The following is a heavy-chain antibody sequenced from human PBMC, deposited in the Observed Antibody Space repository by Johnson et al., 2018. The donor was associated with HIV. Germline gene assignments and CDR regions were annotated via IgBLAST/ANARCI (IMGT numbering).Heavy chain of an antibody. J-gene: IGHJ3*02. D-gene: IGHD6-19*01. Sequence: VQLVESGGGVVRPGGSLRLSCAASGFTFDDDGMSWVRQAPGKGLERVSGINWNGGSTGYADSVKGRFTISRDNAKNSLYLQMNSLRAGDTAVYFCARGKDMAGTGAFDIWDQGTMVTVS. CDR1: GFTFDDDG. CDR2: INWNGGST. V-gene: IGHV3-20*04. CDR3: ARGKDMAGTGAFDI.